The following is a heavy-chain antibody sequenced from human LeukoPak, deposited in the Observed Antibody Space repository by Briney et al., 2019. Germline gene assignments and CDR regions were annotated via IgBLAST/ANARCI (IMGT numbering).Heavy chain of an antibody. CDR1: GFTFRTYS. CDR2: ITSSSSYI. V-gene: IGHV3-21*01. Sequence: GGSLRLSCAASGFTFRTYSMNWVRQAPGKGLEWVSPITSSSSYIYYADSVKGRFTISRDNAKNSLYLQMNSLRAEDTAVYYCARVLPGIAVAGTGVDYWGQGTLVTVSS. J-gene: IGHJ4*02. CDR3: ARVLPGIAVAGTGVDY. D-gene: IGHD6-19*01.